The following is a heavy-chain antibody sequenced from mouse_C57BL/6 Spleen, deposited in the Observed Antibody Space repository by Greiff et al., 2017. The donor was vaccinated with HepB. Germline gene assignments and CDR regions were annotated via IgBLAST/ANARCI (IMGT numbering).Heavy chain of an antibody. Sequence: DVKLQESGPELVKPGASVKISCKASGYSFTGYYMNWVKQSPEKSLEWIGEINPSTGGTTYNQKFKAKATLTVDKSSSTAYMQLKSLTSEDSAVYYCARSKLGLYAMDYWGQGTSVTVSS. V-gene: IGHV1-42*01. J-gene: IGHJ4*01. CDR3: ARSKLGLYAMDY. CDR2: INPSTGGT. CDR1: GYSFTGYY. D-gene: IGHD4-1*01.